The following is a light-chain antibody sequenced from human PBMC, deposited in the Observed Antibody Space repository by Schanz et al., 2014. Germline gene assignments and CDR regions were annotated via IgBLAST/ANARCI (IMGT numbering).Light chain of an antibody. V-gene: IGLV2-14*03. CDR2: DVH. CDR1: SSDIGAHNY. Sequence: QSALTQPASVSGSPGQSITIFCTGTSSDIGAHNYVSWYQQHPGKAPKLIVYDVHDRPSGVSYRFSGSKSGYTASLTISGLQAEDEADYYCCSYAGSYTPNWVFGGGTKLTVL. J-gene: IGLJ3*02. CDR3: CSYAGSYTPNWV.